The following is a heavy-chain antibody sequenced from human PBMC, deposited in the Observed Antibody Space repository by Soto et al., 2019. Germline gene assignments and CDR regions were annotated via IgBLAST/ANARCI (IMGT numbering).Heavy chain of an antibody. CDR3: ARDPSVIASGNIVAVPAATAAGDY. D-gene: IGHD2-2*01. CDR1: GYTFTSYG. CDR2: ISAYNGNT. J-gene: IGHJ4*02. V-gene: IGHV1-18*04. Sequence: ASVKVSCKASGYTFTSYGISWVRQAPGQGLEWMGWISAYNGNTNYAQKLQGRVTMTSDTSTSTAYMELRSLRSDDTAVYYCARDPSVIASGNIVAVPAATAAGDYWGQGTLVTVSS.